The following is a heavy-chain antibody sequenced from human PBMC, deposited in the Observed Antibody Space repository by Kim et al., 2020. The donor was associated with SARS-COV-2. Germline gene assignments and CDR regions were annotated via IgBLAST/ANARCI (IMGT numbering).Heavy chain of an antibody. J-gene: IGHJ4*02. CDR3: ARSASDYKGFTY. V-gene: IGHV3-74*01. CDR2: IHVAVWCV. CDR1: GFTFSTYW. D-gene: IGHD4-17*01. Sequence: GGSMRLSCAASGFTFSTYWMHWVRQAPGMRPVWVWCIHVAVWCVTYPGSVQGRFTTSRDNAKNTLYLDMSSLRADDTAMYYCARSASDYKGFTYWGRGTQVTVSS.